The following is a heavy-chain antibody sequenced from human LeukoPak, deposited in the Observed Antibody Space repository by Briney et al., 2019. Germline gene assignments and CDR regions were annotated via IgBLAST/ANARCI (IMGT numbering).Heavy chain of an antibody. D-gene: IGHD2-21*01. Sequence: GGSLRLSCAASGFTFSSYGMNWVRQAPGKGLEWVSVITTTGGDTKYADSVKGRFTISRDNSKNTIYIQMNSLRAEDTAVYFCARSKMWPPSFDYWGQGTPVTVSS. CDR1: GFTFSSYG. V-gene: IGHV3-23*01. J-gene: IGHJ4*02. CDR3: ARSKMWPPSFDY. CDR2: ITTTGGDT.